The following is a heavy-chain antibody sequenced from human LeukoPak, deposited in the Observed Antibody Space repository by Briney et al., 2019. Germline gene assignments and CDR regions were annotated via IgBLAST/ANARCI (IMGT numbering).Heavy chain of an antibody. V-gene: IGHV4-59*01. CDR1: GASIKSYD. CDR3: ARSSSSRFDP. Sequence: SETLSLTWTVSGASIKSYDWSWIRQPPVKGLEWIAYIFHSGTTNYNPSLKSRVTISIDTSTNQVSLRLSSVTAADTALYYCARSSSSRFDPWGQGTLVTVFS. D-gene: IGHD2/OR15-2a*01. CDR2: IFHSGTT. J-gene: IGHJ5*02.